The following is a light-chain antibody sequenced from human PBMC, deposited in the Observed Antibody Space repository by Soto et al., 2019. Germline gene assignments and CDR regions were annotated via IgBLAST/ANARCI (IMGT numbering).Light chain of an antibody. CDR1: QSVSSNY. CDR2: GAS. CDR3: HQYGASPWT. J-gene: IGKJ1*01. Sequence: EIVLTQSPGTLSLSPGERATLSCRASQSVSSNYLAWYQQKPGQAPRLLINGASRRATGIPDRFSGSGSGTDFTLTISRLEPEDFAVYYCHQYGASPWTVGQGSKVEVK. V-gene: IGKV3-20*01.